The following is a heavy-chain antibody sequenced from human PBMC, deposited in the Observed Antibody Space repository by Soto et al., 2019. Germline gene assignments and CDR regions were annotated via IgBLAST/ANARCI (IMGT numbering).Heavy chain of an antibody. V-gene: IGHV3-23*01. Sequence: PGGSLRLACAASGFTFSSYAMSWVRQSPGKGLEWVSAISGSGGSTYYADSVKGRFTISRDNSKNTLYLQMNSLRAEDTAVYYCAKGTVGAGTSVVDYWGQGTLVTVSS. CDR2: ISGSGGST. D-gene: IGHD1-26*01. CDR1: GFTFSSYA. CDR3: AKGTVGAGTSVVDY. J-gene: IGHJ4*02.